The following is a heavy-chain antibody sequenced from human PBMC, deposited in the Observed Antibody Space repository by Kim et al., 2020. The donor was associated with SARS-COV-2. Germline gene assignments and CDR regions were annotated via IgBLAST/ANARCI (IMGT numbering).Heavy chain of an antibody. CDR3: AKGLYCSSTSCYIGAYYYYGMDV. V-gene: IGHV3-9*01. J-gene: IGHJ6*02. D-gene: IGHD2-2*02. CDR2: ISWNSGSI. Sequence: GGSLRLSCAASGFTFGDYAMHWVRQAPGKGLEWVSGISWNSGSIGYADSVKGRFTISRDNAKNSLYLQMNSLRAEDTALYYCAKGLYCSSTSCYIGAYYYYGMDVWGQGTTVTVSS. CDR1: GFTFGDYA.